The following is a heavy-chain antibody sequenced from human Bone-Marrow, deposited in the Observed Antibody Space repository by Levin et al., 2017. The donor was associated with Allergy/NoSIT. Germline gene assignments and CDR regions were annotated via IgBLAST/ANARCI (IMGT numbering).Heavy chain of an antibody. CDR1: GGSFSGYY. J-gene: IGHJ4*02. D-gene: IGHD3-22*01. V-gene: IGHV4-34*01. Sequence: SETLSLTCAVYGGSFSGYYWSWIRQPPGKGLEWIGEINHSGSTNYNPSLKSRVTISVDTSKNQFSLKLSSVTAADTAVYYCARGFYDSSGYYSPAPYYFDYWGQGTLVTVSS. CDR3: ARGFYDSSGYYSPAPYYFDY. CDR2: INHSGST.